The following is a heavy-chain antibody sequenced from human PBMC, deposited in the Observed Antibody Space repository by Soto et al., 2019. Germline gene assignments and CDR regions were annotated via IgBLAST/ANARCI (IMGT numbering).Heavy chain of an antibody. J-gene: IGHJ4*02. Sequence: ASVKVSCKASGGTFSSYAISWVRQAPGQGLEWMGGIIPSFGTANYAQKFQGRVTITADESTSTAYMELSSLRSEGTAVYYCATNSGYDYQKSGIFDYWGQGTLVTVSS. D-gene: IGHD5-12*01. CDR3: ATNSGYDYQKSGIFDY. V-gene: IGHV1-69*13. CDR2: IIPSFGTA. CDR1: GGTFSSYA.